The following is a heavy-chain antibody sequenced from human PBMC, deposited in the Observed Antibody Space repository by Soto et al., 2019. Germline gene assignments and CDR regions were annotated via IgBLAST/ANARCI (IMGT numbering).Heavy chain of an antibody. J-gene: IGHJ5*02. CDR2: IYYSGST. D-gene: IGHD3-3*01. CDR3: ARGGLDYDFWSGYKNWFDP. Sequence: TSETLSLTCTVSGGSISSGDYYWSWIRQPPGKGLEWIGYIYYSGSTYYNPSLKSRVTISVDTSKNQFSLKLSSVTAADTAVYYCARGGLDYDFWSGYKNWFDPWGQGTLVTVSS. V-gene: IGHV4-30-4*01. CDR1: GGSISSGDYY.